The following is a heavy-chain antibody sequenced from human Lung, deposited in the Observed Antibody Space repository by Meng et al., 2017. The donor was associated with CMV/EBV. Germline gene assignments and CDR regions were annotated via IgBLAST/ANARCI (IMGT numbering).Heavy chain of an antibody. Sequence: GSLRLSCTISGGSFSSYYCSWIRQSPGKGLEWIGYVYYSGTTNYNPSFKSRIYISIDTSKNQFSLELSSVTAADTAVYYCARGNYYYGVDVWGQGNTVTVSS. CDR1: GGSFSSYY. CDR2: VYYSGTT. J-gene: IGHJ6*01. CDR3: ARGNYYYGVDV. V-gene: IGHV4-59*01.